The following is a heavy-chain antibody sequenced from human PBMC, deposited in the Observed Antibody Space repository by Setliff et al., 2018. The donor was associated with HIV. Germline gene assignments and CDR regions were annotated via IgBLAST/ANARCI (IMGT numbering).Heavy chain of an antibody. D-gene: IGHD2-15*01. CDR1: GGSISTYY. CDR3: AKEGGYCSGDTCFGFDY. V-gene: IGHV4-59*12. CDR2: ISYSGST. Sequence: PSETLSLTCTVSGGSISTYYWNWIRQPPGKGLEWIGYISYSGSTTYNPSLKSRVTLSVKTSKNQFSLKLNSVTAADTAVYYCAKEGGYCSGDTCFGFDYWGQGTLVTVSS. J-gene: IGHJ4*02.